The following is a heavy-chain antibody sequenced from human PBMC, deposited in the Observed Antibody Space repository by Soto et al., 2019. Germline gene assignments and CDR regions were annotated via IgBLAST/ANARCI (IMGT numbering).Heavy chain of an antibody. CDR3: ARGKNDYYYGMDV. CDR2: ISYDGSNK. CDR1: GFTFSSYA. V-gene: IGHV3-30-3*01. Sequence: GRSLRLSCAASGFTFSSYAMHWVRQAPGKGLEWVAVISYDGSNKYYADSVKGRFTISRDNSKNTLYLQMNSLRAEDTAVYYCARGKNDYYYGMDVCGQGTTGIVSS. J-gene: IGHJ6*02.